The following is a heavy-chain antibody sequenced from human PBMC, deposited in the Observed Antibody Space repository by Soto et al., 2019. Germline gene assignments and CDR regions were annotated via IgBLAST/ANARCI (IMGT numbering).Heavy chain of an antibody. V-gene: IGHV3-23*01. D-gene: IGHD3-9*01. CDR2: FGSSAGSP. CDR3: AKEVEASDIDALDA. J-gene: IGHJ3*01. Sequence: EVQLLESGGDLVQPGGSLRLSCAASGFTFSHYALSWVRQAPGKGLEWISGFGSSAGSPFYADSVKGRFTISRDNSKNTLELQVNNLRAEDAAHCCCAKEVEASDIDALDAWGQGTLVTVSS. CDR1: GFTFSHYA.